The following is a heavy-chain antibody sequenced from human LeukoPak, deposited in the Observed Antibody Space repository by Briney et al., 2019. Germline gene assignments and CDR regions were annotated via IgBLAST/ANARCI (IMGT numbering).Heavy chain of an antibody. Sequence: GESLKISCKGSGYSFTSYWIGWVRQMPGKGLEWIGIIYPGDSDTRYSPSFQGQVTISADKSISTAYLQWSSLKASDTAMYYCARPRRVVLPAAMSWYFDLWGRCTLVTVSS. CDR1: GYSFTSYW. CDR3: ARPRRVVLPAAMSWYFDL. D-gene: IGHD2-2*01. V-gene: IGHV5-51*01. CDR2: IYPGDSDT. J-gene: IGHJ2*01.